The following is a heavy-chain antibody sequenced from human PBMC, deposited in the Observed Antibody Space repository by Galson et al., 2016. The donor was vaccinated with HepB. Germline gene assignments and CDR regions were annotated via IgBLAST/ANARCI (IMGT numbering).Heavy chain of an antibody. Sequence: ATLSLTCNVSGGSINNYYWTWIRQPPGKGLEWIGHVYYSGSANYNPSLRSRVTISVDTSKNQFSLRLNSVTAADTAVYYCARLGLGYGTPFDYWGPGTLVTVSS. CDR1: GGSINNYY. V-gene: IGHV4-59*01. CDR3: ARLGLGYGTPFDY. CDR2: VYYSGSA. D-gene: IGHD5-18*01. J-gene: IGHJ4*02.